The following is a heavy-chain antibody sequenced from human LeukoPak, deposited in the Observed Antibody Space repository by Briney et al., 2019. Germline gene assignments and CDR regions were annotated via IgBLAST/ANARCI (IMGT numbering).Heavy chain of an antibody. V-gene: IGHV4-4*07. J-gene: IGHJ4*02. CDR3: ARVRYFDSSGHYYDFDY. Sequence: PSETLSLTCTVSGGSISNYYWSWIRQAAGKGLEWIGRMYSSGSTIYNPSLKSRVTMSIDTSENQFSLKLRSVTAADTAVYYCARVRYFDSSGHYYDFDYWGQGTLATVSS. D-gene: IGHD3-22*01. CDR1: GGSISNYY. CDR2: MYSSGST.